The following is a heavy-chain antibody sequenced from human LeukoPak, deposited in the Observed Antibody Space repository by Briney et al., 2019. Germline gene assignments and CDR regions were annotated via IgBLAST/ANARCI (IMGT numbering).Heavy chain of an antibody. CDR2: IKQDGSEK. V-gene: IGHV3-7*01. CDR1: GFTFSSYW. D-gene: IGHD2-2*01. J-gene: IGHJ3*02. CDR3: AREGGIVVVPAAPRGDAFDI. Sequence: GGSLRLSCVASGFTFSSYWMSWVRQAPGKGLEWVANIKQDGSEKYYVDSVKGRFTISSDNAKNSLYLQMNSLRAEDTAVYYCAREGGIVVVPAAPRGDAFDIWGQGTMVTVSS.